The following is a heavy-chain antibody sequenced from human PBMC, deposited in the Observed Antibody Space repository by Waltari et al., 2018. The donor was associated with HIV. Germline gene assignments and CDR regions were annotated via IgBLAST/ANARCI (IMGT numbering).Heavy chain of an antibody. Sequence: EVQLVESGGGSLQAGGSLRLSCAAPGFALRSYYMFWVRQAPGKGLVWVSRIRSGGSTTSYADSVKGRFTVSRDNARNTLYLQMNSLRAEDTAVYYCARYRPEVHYYNGMDVWGQGTTVTVSS. CDR3: ARYRPEVHYYNGMDV. CDR2: IRSGGSTT. D-gene: IGHD3-16*02. V-gene: IGHV3-74*01. J-gene: IGHJ6*02. CDR1: GFALRSYY.